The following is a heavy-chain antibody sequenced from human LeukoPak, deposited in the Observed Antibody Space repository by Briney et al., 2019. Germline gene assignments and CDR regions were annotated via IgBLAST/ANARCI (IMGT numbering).Heavy chain of an antibody. J-gene: IGHJ4*02. CDR1: GGSISSGSYY. Sequence: SETLSLTCTVSGGSISSGSYYWSWIRQPAGKGLEWIGRIYTSGSTHYNPSLKSRVTISVDTSKNQFSLKLSSVTAADTAVYYCARAPYYDILTGPRLKGNRYFDYWGQGTLVTVSS. CDR2: IYTSGST. D-gene: IGHD3-9*01. CDR3: ARAPYYDILTGPRLKGNRYFDY. V-gene: IGHV4-61*02.